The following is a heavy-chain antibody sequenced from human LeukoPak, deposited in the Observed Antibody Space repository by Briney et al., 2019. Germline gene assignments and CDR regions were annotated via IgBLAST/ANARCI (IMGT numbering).Heavy chain of an antibody. J-gene: IGHJ6*03. CDR3: AIRYGSGEKYYYYNYMDV. CDR2: MNPNSGNT. V-gene: IGHV1-8*01. CDR1: GYTFTSYD. Sequence: ASVKVSCKASGYTFTSYDINWVRQATGQGLEWMGWMNPNSGNTGYAQKFQGTVTMTRNTSISTAYMELSSLRSEDTAVYYCAIRYGSGEKYYYYNYMDVWGKGTTVTVSS. D-gene: IGHD3-10*01.